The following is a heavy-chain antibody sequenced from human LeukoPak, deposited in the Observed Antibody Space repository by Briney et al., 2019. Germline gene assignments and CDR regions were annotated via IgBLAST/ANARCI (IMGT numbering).Heavy chain of an antibody. CDR3: ATTSGGYFDY. J-gene: IGHJ4*02. CDR2: ISSSSSYI. V-gene: IGHV3-21*04. D-gene: IGHD3-10*01. CDR1: GFTFSSYS. Sequence: GGSLRLSCAASGFTFSSYSMNWVRQAPGKGLEWVSSISSSSSYIYYADSVKGRFTISRDKSKNTLYLQMNSLRAEDTAVYYCATTSGGYFDYWGQGTLVTVSS.